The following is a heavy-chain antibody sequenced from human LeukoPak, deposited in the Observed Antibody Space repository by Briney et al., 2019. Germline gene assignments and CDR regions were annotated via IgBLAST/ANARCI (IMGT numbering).Heavy chain of an antibody. Sequence: QSGGSLRLSCAASGFTFSTYGMHWVRQAPGKGREGVAFIRNEGSDKYYAVSVKGRFTISRDNSKNTVYLKMNSLRAEDTALYYCAKDRAFGPFLWGNDYWGQGTLVTVSS. CDR3: AKDRAFGPFLWGNDY. D-gene: IGHD2-21*01. V-gene: IGHV3-30*02. J-gene: IGHJ4*02. CDR2: IRNEGSDK. CDR1: GFTFSTYG.